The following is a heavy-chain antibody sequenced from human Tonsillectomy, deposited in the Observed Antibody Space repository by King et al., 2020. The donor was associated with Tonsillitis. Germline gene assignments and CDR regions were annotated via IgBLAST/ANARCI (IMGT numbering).Heavy chain of an antibody. CDR2: ISYDGSNK. CDR1: GFTFSSYA. V-gene: IGHV3-30*04. CDR3: ARGRGYGDRGPYFDY. Sequence: VQLVESGGGVVQPGRSLRLSCAASGFTFSSYAMHWVRQAPGKGLEWVAVISYDGSNKYYADSVRGRFTISRDNSKNTLYLQMNSLRAEDTAVYYCARGRGYGDRGPYFDYWGQGTLVTVSS. D-gene: IGHD4-17*01. J-gene: IGHJ4*02.